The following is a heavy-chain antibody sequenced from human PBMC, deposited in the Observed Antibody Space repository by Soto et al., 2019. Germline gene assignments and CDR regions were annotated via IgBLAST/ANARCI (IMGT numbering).Heavy chain of an antibody. CDR3: ARGPDYEGYFDY. CDR2: IILPFGTP. D-gene: IGHD4-17*01. CDR1: GGTFSNYA. J-gene: IGHJ4*02. V-gene: IGHV1-69*12. Sequence: QVRLVQSGAEEKKPGSSVKVSCKASGGTFSNYAIAWLRQAPGQGLEWMGGIILPFGTPNYAQKFQGRVTISADESMTTAYMEMSGLSSEDKAVYYCARGPDYEGYFDYWGRGTLVTVSS.